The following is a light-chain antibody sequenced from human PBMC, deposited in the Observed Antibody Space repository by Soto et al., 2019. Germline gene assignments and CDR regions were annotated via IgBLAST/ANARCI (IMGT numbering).Light chain of an antibody. J-gene: IGKJ4*01. V-gene: IGKV1-13*02. CDR3: HQFNSFPLT. CDR1: QGISSA. Sequence: AVQLAQSPSSLSASVGDRVTITCRASQGISSALAWYQQKPGKPPNLLIYDASTLESGVPSRFSGGGSGTDFTLTISSPQPEDFATYYCHQFNSFPLTFGGGTKVEIK. CDR2: DAS.